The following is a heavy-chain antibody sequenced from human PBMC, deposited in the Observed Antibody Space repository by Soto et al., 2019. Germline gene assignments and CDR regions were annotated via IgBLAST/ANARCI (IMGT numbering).Heavy chain of an antibody. CDR3: ALVGSTDAFDI. V-gene: IGHV1-18*01. CDR2: ISPYSGDT. J-gene: IGHJ3*02. D-gene: IGHD1-26*01. CDR1: GYTLPNYG. Sequence: QVQLVQSGGEVKKPGASVKISCKASGYTLPNYGSTWVRQAPGHGLERMGWISPYSGDTNYAQKLQGRVTMTTDTSTSTAYMELRSQKSDDTAVYYCALVGSTDAFDIWGQGTMVTVSS.